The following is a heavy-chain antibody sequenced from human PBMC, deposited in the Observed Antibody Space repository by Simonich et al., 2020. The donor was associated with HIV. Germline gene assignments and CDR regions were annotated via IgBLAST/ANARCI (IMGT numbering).Heavy chain of an antibody. V-gene: IGHV3-23*01. J-gene: IGHJ3*02. D-gene: IGHD2-8*01. CDR1: GFTFSSYA. CDR3: AKVINGDDAFDI. Sequence: EVQLLESGGGLVQPGGSLRLSCAASGFTFSSYAMSWVRQAPGKGLEWVSGISGSGGSTYYADSVNGRFTSSRDNSKNTLYLQKNSLRAEDTAVYYCAKVINGDDAFDIWGQGTMVTVSS. CDR2: ISGSGGST.